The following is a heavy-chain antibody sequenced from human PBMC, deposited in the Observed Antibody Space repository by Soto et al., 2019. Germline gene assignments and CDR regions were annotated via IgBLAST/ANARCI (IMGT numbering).Heavy chain of an antibody. CDR3: AHRRDSSSWQYYFDY. D-gene: IGHD6-13*01. J-gene: IGHJ4*02. CDR2: IYWDDDK. V-gene: IGHV2-5*02. Sequence: QITLKESGPTLVKPTQTLTLTCTFSGFSVSTSGVGVGWIRQPPGKALEWLALIYWDDDKRYSTSLKSRLTITKDTSKNQVVLTMTNMDPMDTATYYCAHRRDSSSWQYYFDYWGQGTLVTISS. CDR1: GFSVSTSGVG.